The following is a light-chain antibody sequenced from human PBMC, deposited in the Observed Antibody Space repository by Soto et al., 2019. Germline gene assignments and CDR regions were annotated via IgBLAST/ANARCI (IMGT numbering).Light chain of an antibody. CDR2: AAS. J-gene: IGKJ3*01. V-gene: IGKV1-27*01. CDR1: QDISNY. CDR3: QKYDSLPFT. Sequence: DIQMTQSPSSLSASVGDSVTITCRASQDISNYLAWFQQRPGRPPKLLIYAASTLESGVPSRFSGGRSGTDFTLSISSLQPEDVATFYCQKYDSLPFTFGPGTKLDIK.